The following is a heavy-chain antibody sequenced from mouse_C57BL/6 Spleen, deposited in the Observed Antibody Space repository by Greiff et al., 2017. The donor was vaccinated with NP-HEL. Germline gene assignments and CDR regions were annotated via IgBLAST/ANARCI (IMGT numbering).Heavy chain of an antibody. J-gene: IGHJ4*01. D-gene: IGHD2-12*01. CDR1: GFTFSDYY. CDR3: AVHTVASYSYAMDY. Sequence: EVQVVESGGGLVQPGGSLKLSCAASGFTFSDYYMYWVRQTPEKRLEWVAYISNGGGSTYYPDTVKGRFTISRDNAKNTLYLQMIRLKSEDTAMYYVAVHTVASYSYAMDYWGQGTSVTVSS. V-gene: IGHV5-12*01. CDR2: ISNGGGST.